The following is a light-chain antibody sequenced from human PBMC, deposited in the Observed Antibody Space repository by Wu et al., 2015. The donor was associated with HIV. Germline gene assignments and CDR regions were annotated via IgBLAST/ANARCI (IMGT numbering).Light chain of an antibody. J-gene: IGKJ4*01. V-gene: IGKV1-9*01. Sequence: VGDRVTSLAAVRALAVVXPGIKQKPGKAPKFLIYDASTLQSGVPSRFSGSGSGTQFTLTISSLQPEDFATYYCQQLNNYPHTFGGGTKVEVK. CDR3: QQLNNYPHT. CDR2: DAS. CDR1: RALAVV.